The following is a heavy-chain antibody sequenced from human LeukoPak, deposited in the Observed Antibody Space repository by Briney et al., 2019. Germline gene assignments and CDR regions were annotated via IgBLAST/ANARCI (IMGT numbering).Heavy chain of an antibody. CDR1: GFTFSTYG. V-gene: IGHV3-30*12. CDR2: IFSDGIRK. Sequence: GGSLSLSCATSGFTFSTYGMEWVRQAPGKGLEWVAIIFSDGIRKYYADSVKGRFTISRDISRSTLYWEMNSLSAEDTAVYYCARASGPIKKNRFDQWGQGTLVTVSS. D-gene: IGHD1-26*01. CDR3: ARASGPIKKNRFDQ. J-gene: IGHJ4*02.